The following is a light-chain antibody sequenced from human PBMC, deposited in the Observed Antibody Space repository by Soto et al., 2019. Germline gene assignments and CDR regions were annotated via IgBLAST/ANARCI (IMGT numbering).Light chain of an antibody. CDR3: AAWDDSLSSVV. Sequence: QLVLAQPPSASGTPGQRVTISCSGGSSNIGSSYVYWYQQLPGAAPQLLIYSTNQRPSGVPDRFSGSKSGTSASLAISGLRSEDEADYYCAAWDDSLSSVVFGGGTKVTVL. CDR2: STN. V-gene: IGLV1-47*01. J-gene: IGLJ2*01. CDR1: SSNIGSSY.